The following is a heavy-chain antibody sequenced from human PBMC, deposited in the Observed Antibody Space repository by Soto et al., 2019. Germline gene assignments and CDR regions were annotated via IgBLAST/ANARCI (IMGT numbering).Heavy chain of an antibody. CDR1: GYTFTDYD. J-gene: IGHJ5*02. CDR2: MNPHTGNT. CDR3: ARGRFRRTWFDP. V-gene: IGHV1-8*01. D-gene: IGHD3-16*01. Sequence: QVQLVQSGAEVKKPGASVKVSCKASGYTFTDYDIHWVRQATGQGLEWMGWMNPHTGNTGQSKQFQGRVTMTRDPSISTAYMEMSSLRSEDTAVYYCARGRFRRTWFDPWGQGTLVTVSS.